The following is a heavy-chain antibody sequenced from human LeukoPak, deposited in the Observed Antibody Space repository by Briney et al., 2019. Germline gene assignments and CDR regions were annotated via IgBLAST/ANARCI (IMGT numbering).Heavy chain of an antibody. CDR2: INHSGST. Sequence: SETLSLTCAVYGGSFSGYYWSWIRQPPGKGLEWIGEINHSGSTNYNPSLKSRVTISVDTSKNQFSLKLSSVTAADTAVYYCARGVTYSFWGQGTLVTASS. CDR1: GGSFSGYY. CDR3: ARGVTYSF. D-gene: IGHD2-21*01. V-gene: IGHV4-34*01. J-gene: IGHJ4*02.